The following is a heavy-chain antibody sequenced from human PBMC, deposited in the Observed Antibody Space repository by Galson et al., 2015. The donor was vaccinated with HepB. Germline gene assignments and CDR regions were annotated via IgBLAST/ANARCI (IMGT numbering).Heavy chain of an antibody. J-gene: IGHJ6*02. V-gene: IGHV3-30-3*01. CDR2: ISYDGGNK. D-gene: IGHD4-17*01. CDR1: GFTFSSYA. Sequence: SLRLSCAASGFTFSSYAMHWVRQAPGKGLEWVAVISYDGGNKYYADSVKGRFTISRDNSKNTLYLQMNSLRAEDTAVYYCARDLTTVIQDYYYGMDVWGQGTTVTVSS. CDR3: ARDLTTVIQDYYYGMDV.